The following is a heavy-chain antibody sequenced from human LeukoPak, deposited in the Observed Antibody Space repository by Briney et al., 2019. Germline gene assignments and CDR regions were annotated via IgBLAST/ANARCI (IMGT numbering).Heavy chain of an antibody. V-gene: IGHV4-30-4*01. CDR1: GGSISSGDYY. J-gene: IGHJ4*02. D-gene: IGHD6-13*01. CDR2: IYYSGST. CDR3: ARGDSSSWYFDY. Sequence: PSQTLSLTCTVSGGSISSGDYYWSWIRQPPGKGLEWIGYIYYSGSTYYNPPLKSRVTISVDTSKNQSSLKLSSVTAADTAVYYCARGDSSSWYFDYWGQGTLVTVSS.